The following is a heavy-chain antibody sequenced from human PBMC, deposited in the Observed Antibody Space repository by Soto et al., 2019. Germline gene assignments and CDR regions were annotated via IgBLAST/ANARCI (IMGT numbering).Heavy chain of an antibody. CDR2: IYHSGST. J-gene: IGHJ4*02. Sequence: PSETLSLTCTVSGGSISSYYWSWIRQPPGKALEWIGYIYHSGSTNYNPSLKSRVTISVDTSKNQLSLNLSSVTAADTAVYYCATNPPYSTVWYYFDYWGQGALVPVSS. CDR1: GGSISSYY. CDR3: ATNPPYSTVWYYFDY. D-gene: IGHD2-2*01. V-gene: IGHV4-59*03.